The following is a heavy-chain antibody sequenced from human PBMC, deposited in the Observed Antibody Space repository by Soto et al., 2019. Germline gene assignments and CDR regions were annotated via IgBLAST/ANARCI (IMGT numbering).Heavy chain of an antibody. CDR1: GFSFISYA. CDR2: ISHDGINK. V-gene: IGHV3-30-3*01. CDR3: ARDMYSSDYIVKWFEP. J-gene: IGHJ5*02. D-gene: IGHD6-19*01. Sequence: QVRLVESGGGVVQPGRSLRLSCTASGFSFISYAMYWFRQPTGKGLEWVAVISHDGINKHYADSVKGRVTVSRDNSNHSLDLRLNSLRGEYTSMYYSARDMYSSDYIVKWFEPCGQGTLVNVSS.